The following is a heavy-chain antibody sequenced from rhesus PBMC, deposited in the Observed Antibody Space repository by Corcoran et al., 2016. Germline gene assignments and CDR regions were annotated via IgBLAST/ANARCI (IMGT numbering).Heavy chain of an antibody. J-gene: IGHJ4*01. D-gene: IGHD5-12*01. CDR3: ARGVGYSYSFDY. CDR1: GYSISSGYG. Sequence: QVQLQEAGPAVVKPSETLSLTCAVSGYSISSGYGWSWIRQPPGKGLVWIGYIGGSSGSTNYNPSLKSRVTISKDTSKNQFSLKLSSVTAADTAVYYCARGVGYSYSFDYWGQGVLVTVSS. V-gene: IGHV4-127*01. CDR2: IGGSSGST.